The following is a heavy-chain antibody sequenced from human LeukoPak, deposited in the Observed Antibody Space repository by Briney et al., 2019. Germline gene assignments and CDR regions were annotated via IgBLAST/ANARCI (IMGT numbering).Heavy chain of an antibody. J-gene: IGHJ6*03. CDR3: AKTAAGYYYYYMDV. Sequence: GGSLRLSCAASGFTFNRYAMSWVRQAPGKGPEWVSGISWNSGSIGYADSVKGRFTISRDNAKNSLYLQMNSLRAEDTALYYCAKTAAGYYYYYMDVWGKGTTVTVSS. V-gene: IGHV3-9*01. CDR1: GFTFNRYA. CDR2: ISWNSGSI. D-gene: IGHD6-13*01.